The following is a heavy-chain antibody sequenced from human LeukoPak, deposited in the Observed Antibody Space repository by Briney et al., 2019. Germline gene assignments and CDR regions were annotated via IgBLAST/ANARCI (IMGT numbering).Heavy chain of an antibody. CDR3: ARDRLTMVRGVKGP. D-gene: IGHD3-10*01. Sequence: GGSLRLSCAASGFTFSSYAMNWVRQAPGKGPQWVSSITSSGGTTYYADSVKGRFTISRDNPKNSLYLQMNSLRAEDTAVYYCARDRLTMVRGVKGPWGQGTLVTVSS. CDR1: GFTFSSYA. V-gene: IGHV3-23*01. CDR2: ITSSGGTT. J-gene: IGHJ5*02.